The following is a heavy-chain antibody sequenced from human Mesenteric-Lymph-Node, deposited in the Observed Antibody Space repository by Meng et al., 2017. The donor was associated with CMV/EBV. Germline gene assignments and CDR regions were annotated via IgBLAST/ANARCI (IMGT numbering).Heavy chain of an antibody. J-gene: IGHJ4*02. D-gene: IGHD3-10*01. CDR2: IYRGDNT. V-gene: IGHV3-66*01. Sequence: EVHLGESGGVLVQPGGSLRLSCAASGFNVRDKYMSWVRQAPGKGLEWVCIIYRGDNTYYIDSVKDRFTVSRDNSKNTMYLQMNSLRVEDTAVYYCTGDSVSNPNLDYWGQGTLVTVSS. CDR3: TGDSVSNPNLDY. CDR1: GFNVRDKY.